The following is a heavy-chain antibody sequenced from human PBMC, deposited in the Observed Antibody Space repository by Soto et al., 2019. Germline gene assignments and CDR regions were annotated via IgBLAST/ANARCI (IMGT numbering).Heavy chain of an antibody. Sequence: GGSLRLSCAASVFSLSVYWMHWVRQAPGKGLAWVSRIDTYGSATKYADSVEGRFSISKDNAENTLYLQMNNLRADDTAVYYCVRVLKSIGWDNDVFDIWGQGTMVT. CDR2: IDTYGSAT. J-gene: IGHJ3*02. V-gene: IGHV3-74*01. D-gene: IGHD6-19*01. CDR3: VRVLKSIGWDNDVFDI. CDR1: VFSLSVYW.